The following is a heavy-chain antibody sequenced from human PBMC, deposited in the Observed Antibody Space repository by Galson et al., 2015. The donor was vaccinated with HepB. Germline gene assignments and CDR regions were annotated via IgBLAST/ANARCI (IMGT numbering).Heavy chain of an antibody. CDR2: INAGNGNT. J-gene: IGHJ4*02. CDR3: AHSLGAAHFDY. V-gene: IGHV1-3*01. CDR1: GYTFTSYA. D-gene: IGHD2-15*01. Sequence: SVKVSCKASGYTFTSYAMHWVRQAPGQRLEWMGWINAGNGNTKYSQKFQGRLTITKDTSKNQVVLTMTNMDPVDTATYYCAHSLGAAHFDYWGQGTLVTVSS.